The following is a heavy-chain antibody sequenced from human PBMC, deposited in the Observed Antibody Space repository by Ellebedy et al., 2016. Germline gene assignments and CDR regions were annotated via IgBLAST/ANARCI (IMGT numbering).Heavy chain of an antibody. CDR1: GGSISSYY. CDR2: IYYSGST. V-gene: IGHV4-59*01. J-gene: IGHJ6*02. Sequence: SETLSLXXTVSGGSISSYYWSWIRQPPGKGLEWIGYIYYSGSTNYNPSLKSRVTISVDTSKNQFSLKLSSVTAADTAVYYCARGPQVVTAINRYYYYGMDVWGQGTTVTVSS. CDR3: ARGPQVVTAINRYYYYGMDV. D-gene: IGHD2-21*02.